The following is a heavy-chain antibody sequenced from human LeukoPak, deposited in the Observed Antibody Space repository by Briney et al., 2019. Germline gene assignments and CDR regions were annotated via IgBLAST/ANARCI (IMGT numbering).Heavy chain of an antibody. CDR3: ARGLQGYSYYDFWSSSHPDFDY. Sequence: ASVKVSCKASGYTFTSYYLLWVRQAPGQGLEWMGIISPSGGTTSYAQKFQGRVTMTTDTSTSTAYMELRSLRSDDTAVYYCARGLQGYSYYDFWSSSHPDFDYWGQGTLVTVSS. J-gene: IGHJ4*02. V-gene: IGHV1-46*01. CDR2: ISPSGGTT. CDR1: GYTFTSYY. D-gene: IGHD3-3*01.